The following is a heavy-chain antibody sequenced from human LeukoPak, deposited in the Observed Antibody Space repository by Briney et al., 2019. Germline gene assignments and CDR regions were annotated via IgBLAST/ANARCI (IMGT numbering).Heavy chain of an antibody. J-gene: IGHJ4*02. Sequence: GSLRLSCVASGFSFSNYDMYWVRQAPGKGLEWVAVISYDGTNKYYADSVKGRFTISRDNAKNSLYLQMNSLRAEDTAVYYCARECWDIVVVPAAVDYWGQGTLVTVSS. CDR3: ARECWDIVVVPAAVDY. V-gene: IGHV3-30-3*01. D-gene: IGHD2-2*01. CDR2: ISYDGTNK. CDR1: GFSFSNYD.